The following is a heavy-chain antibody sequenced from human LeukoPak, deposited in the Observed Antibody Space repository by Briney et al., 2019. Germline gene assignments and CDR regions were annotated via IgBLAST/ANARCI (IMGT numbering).Heavy chain of an antibody. V-gene: IGHV1-69*04. J-gene: IGHJ4*02. CDR3: ASPDYGDYVGVIDY. Sequence: SVKVSCKASGGTFSSYAISWVRQAPGQGLEWMGRIIPILGIANYAQKFQGRVTITADKSTSTAYMELSSLRSEDTAVYYCASPDYGDYVGVIDYWGRGTLVTVSS. CDR1: GGTFSSYA. D-gene: IGHD4-17*01. CDR2: IIPILGIA.